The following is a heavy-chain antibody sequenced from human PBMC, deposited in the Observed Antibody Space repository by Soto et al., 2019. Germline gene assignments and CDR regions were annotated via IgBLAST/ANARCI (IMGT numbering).Heavy chain of an antibody. Sequence: QVQLVQSGAEVKKPGSSVKVSCKGSGGTFSIYGISWVRQAPGQGLEWMGGIIPIFGTPNYAQKFQGRVTIMADESTSTAYMELSSLRSEDTAVYYCARDVWRDPDCISTSCYYTWFDPWGQGTLVTVSS. V-gene: IGHV1-69*12. CDR1: GGTFSIYG. CDR3: ARDVWRDPDCISTSCYYTWFDP. CDR2: IIPIFGTP. J-gene: IGHJ5*02. D-gene: IGHD2-2*01.